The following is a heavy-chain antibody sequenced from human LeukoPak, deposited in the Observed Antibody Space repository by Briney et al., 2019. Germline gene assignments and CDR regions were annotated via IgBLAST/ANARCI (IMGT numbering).Heavy chain of an antibody. Sequence: SETLSLTCTVSGVSISSYYWTWVRQPPGEGLEWIGYIYYSGSTNYNPPLNSRGTISEDTSKNQFSLKLSSVTAADTAVYYCARALQPGVYAFDIWGQGTMVTVSS. CDR1: GVSISSYY. D-gene: IGHD6-13*01. J-gene: IGHJ3*02. CDR3: ARALQPGVYAFDI. V-gene: IGHV4-59*01. CDR2: IYYSGST.